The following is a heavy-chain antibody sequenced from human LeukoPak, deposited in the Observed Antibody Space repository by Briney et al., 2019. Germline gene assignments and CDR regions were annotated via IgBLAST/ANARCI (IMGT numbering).Heavy chain of an antibody. Sequence: GGTLRLSCAVSGFTFSSYVMSWVRQAPGRGLQWVSSISGDGRDTFYADSVKGRFTVSRDNSKTTMFLQMNSLRVEDTALYYCARGARLQPMGEFWGQGTLVTVSS. V-gene: IGHV3-23*01. CDR1: GFTFSSYV. J-gene: IGHJ4*02. CDR3: ARGARLQPMGEF. CDR2: ISGDGRDT. D-gene: IGHD4-11*01.